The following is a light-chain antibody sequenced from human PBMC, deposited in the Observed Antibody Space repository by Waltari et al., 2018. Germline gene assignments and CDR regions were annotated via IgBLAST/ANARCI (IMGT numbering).Light chain of an antibody. Sequence: EIVLTQSPATLSLSPGETATLSCRASQSIVIYLAWYQQKPGQAPRLLIYDASSRATGIPARFSGSGSGTDFTLTISSLEPEDFAVYYCQQRSKWPLTFGGGTKVEIK. CDR1: QSIVIY. CDR2: DAS. V-gene: IGKV3-11*01. J-gene: IGKJ4*01. CDR3: QQRSKWPLT.